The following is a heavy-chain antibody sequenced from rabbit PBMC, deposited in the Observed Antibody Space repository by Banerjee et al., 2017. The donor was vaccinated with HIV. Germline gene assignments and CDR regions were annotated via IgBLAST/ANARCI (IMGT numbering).Heavy chain of an antibody. CDR3: ARGVAGDAGYGYPYFNL. J-gene: IGHJ4*01. Sequence: QEQLVESGGGLVTLGGSLKLSCKASGIDFSSYGISWVRQAPGKGLEWIAYIYPNYGSTDYASWVNGRFTISLDNAQNTVFLQMTSLTAADTATYFCARGVAGDAGYGYPYFNLWGQGTLVTVS. V-gene: IGHV1S47*01. D-gene: IGHD6-1*01. CDR2: IYPNYGST. CDR1: GIDFSSYG.